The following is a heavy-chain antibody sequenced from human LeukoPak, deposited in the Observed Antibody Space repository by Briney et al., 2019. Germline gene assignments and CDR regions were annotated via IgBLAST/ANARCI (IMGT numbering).Heavy chain of an antibody. V-gene: IGHV3-33*01. CDR3: ARGFRYYDGIDAFDI. CDR2: IWYDGSDK. CDR1: GFTFSNYA. J-gene: IGHJ3*02. Sequence: GRSLRLSCAASGFTFSNYAFHWVRQGPGKGLERVAVIWYDGSDKYYADSVKGRFSISRDNSKNTVYLQMNSLRAEDTAVYYCARGFRYYDGIDAFDIWGQGTMVTVSS. D-gene: IGHD3-22*01.